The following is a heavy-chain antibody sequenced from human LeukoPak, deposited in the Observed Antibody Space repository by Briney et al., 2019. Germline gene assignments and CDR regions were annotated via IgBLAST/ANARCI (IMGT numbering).Heavy chain of an antibody. J-gene: IGHJ4*02. CDR2: ISSSSSTI. CDR3: ARDNDDSNYEIVY. D-gene: IGHD4-11*01. CDR1: GFTFSSYA. Sequence: GGSLRLSCAASGFTFSSYAMNWVRQAPGKGLEWVSYISSSSSTIYYADSVKARFTISKDNAKNSLYLQMNSLRDEDTAVYYCARDNDDSNYEIVYWGQGTLVTVSS. V-gene: IGHV3-48*02.